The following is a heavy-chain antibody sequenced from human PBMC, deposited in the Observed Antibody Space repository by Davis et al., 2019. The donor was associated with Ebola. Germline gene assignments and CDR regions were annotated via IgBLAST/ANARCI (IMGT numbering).Heavy chain of an antibody. V-gene: IGHV4-34*01. CDR1: GGSFSGYY. CDR2: INHSGST. D-gene: IGHD6-13*01. CDR3: ARARRQQLVFGHYYYGMDV. J-gene: IGHJ6*02. Sequence: MPSETLSLTCAVYGGSFSGYYWSWIRQPPGKGLEWIGEINHSGSTNYNPSLKSRVTISVDTSKNQFSLKLNSVTAADTAVYYCARARRQQLVFGHYYYGMDVWGQGTTVTVSS.